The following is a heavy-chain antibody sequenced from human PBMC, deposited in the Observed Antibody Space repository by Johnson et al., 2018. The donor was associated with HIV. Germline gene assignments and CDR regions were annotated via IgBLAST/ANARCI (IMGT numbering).Heavy chain of an antibody. Sequence: VQLVEPGGGLVTPGGSLRLSCAASGFTFSNAWMSWVRQAPGKGLEWIGRIKSKTDGGTTDYAAPVKGRFSISRDDSKNTLYLQMNSLKTEDTALYYCTTAIYSYDTRDTRAFDIWGQGTMVTVSS. CDR1: GFTFSNAW. D-gene: IGHD3-22*01. V-gene: IGHV3-15*01. J-gene: IGHJ3*02. CDR2: IKSKTDGGTT. CDR3: TTAIYSYDTRDTRAFDI.